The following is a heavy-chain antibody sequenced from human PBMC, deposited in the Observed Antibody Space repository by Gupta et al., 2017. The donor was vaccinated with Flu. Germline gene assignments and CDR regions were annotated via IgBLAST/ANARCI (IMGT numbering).Heavy chain of an antibody. CDR3: VSGPRTGMFGVVRVYYMDV. J-gene: IGHJ6*03. V-gene: IGHV4-61*01. Sequence: QMQVQESGPGLVKPSETLSLTCTVSGASVTSGTYYWSWIRQPPGQGLEWTGYVQSSGSTKYNPSLKSRVTMSVDTSKNEISLNLRSVTAADTAMYYCVSGPRTGMFGVVRVYYMDVWGKGTTVTVSS. D-gene: IGHD3-10*02. CDR1: GASVTSGTYY. CDR2: VQSSGST.